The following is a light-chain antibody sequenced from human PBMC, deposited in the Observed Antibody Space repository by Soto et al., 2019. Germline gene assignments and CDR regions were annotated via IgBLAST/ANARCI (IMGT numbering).Light chain of an antibody. CDR2: EVS. CDR1: SSDVGGYNY. V-gene: IGLV2-8*01. J-gene: IGLJ2*01. CDR3: SAYAGSIFVV. Sequence: QSVLTQPPSASGSPGQSVTISCTGTSSDVGGYNYISWYQQHPGKAPKLIIYEVSKRPSGAPDRFSGSKSDNTASLTVSGLQAEDEADYYCSAYAGSIFVVFGGGTKLTVL.